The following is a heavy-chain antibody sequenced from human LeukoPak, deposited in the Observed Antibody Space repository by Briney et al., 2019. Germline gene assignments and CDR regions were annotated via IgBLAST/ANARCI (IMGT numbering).Heavy chain of an antibody. D-gene: IGHD3-22*01. CDR1: GGSISSSNL. CDR3: ARVGADSSGYYWDYFDY. J-gene: IGHJ4*02. Sequence: PSGTLSLTCAVFGGSISSSNLWSWVRQPPGKGLEWIGEVSHRGDTNYNPSLKSRVTISIDKSKNQFSLKLSSVTAADTAVYYCARVGADSSGYYWDYFDYWGQGTLVTVSS. CDR2: VSHRGDT. V-gene: IGHV4-4*02.